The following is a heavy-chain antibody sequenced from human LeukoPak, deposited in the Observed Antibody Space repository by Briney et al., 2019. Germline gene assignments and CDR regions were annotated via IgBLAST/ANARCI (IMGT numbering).Heavy chain of an antibody. J-gene: IGHJ4*02. V-gene: IGHV3-23*01. CDR3: ARRKYDSSGFDY. D-gene: IGHD3-22*01. CDR1: GFTFTTYA. Sequence: GGSLRLSCAASGFTFTTYAMSWVRQAPGKGLEWVSAISGSGANTHYSDSVKGRFTISRDNSKDTLYLQMNSLRAEDTAIYFCARRKYDSSGFDYRGQETLVTVSS. CDR2: ISGSGANT.